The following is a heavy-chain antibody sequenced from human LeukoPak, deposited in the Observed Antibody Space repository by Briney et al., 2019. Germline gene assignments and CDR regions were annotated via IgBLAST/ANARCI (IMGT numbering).Heavy chain of an antibody. D-gene: IGHD5-18*01. J-gene: IGHJ3*02. CDR1: GFTFSSYG. Sequence: GGSLRLSCAASGFTFSSYGMRWVRQAPGKGLEWVAVIWYDGSNKYYADSVKGRFTISRDNSKNTLYLQMNSLRAEDTAVYYCARGATWIQLWLRAFDIWGQGTMVTVSS. CDR3: ARGATWIQLWLRAFDI. CDR2: IWYDGSNK. V-gene: IGHV3-33*01.